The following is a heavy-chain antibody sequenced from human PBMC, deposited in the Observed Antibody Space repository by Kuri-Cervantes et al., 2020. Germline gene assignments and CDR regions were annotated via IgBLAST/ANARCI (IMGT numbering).Heavy chain of an antibody. CDR3: ARGYSGYDSVFDY. CDR2: MNPNSGNT. J-gene: IGHJ4*02. Sequence: GGSLRLSCKASGYTFTSYDINWVRQATGQGLEWMGWMNPNSGNTGYAQKFQGRVTMTRNTSISTAYMELSSLRSEDTAVYYCARGYSGYDSVFDYWGQGTLVTVSS. D-gene: IGHD5-12*01. CDR1: GYTFTSYD. V-gene: IGHV1-8*01.